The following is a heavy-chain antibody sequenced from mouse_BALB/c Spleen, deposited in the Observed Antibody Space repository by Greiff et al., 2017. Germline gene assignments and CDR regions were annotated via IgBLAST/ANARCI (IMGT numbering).Heavy chain of an antibody. D-gene: IGHD2-14*01. CDR1: GYSITSGSS. CDR2: IHYSGST. CDR3: ARSGDYRYDVAY. J-gene: IGHJ3*01. V-gene: IGHV3-1*02. Sequence: EVKVEESGPDLVKPSQSLSLTCTVTGYSITSGSSWYWIRQLPGNKLEWMGYIHYSGSTNYNPSLKSRISITRDTSKNQFFLQLNSVTTEDTATYYCARSGDYRYDVAYWGQGTLVTVSA.